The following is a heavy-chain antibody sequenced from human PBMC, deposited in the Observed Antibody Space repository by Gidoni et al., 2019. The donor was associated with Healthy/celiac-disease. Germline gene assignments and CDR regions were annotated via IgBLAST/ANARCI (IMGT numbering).Heavy chain of an antibody. D-gene: IGHD6-19*01. V-gene: IGHV3-7*01. CDR3: AREKDIAVAGTDYYYYGMDV. CDR1: GFTFSSYW. CDR2: IKQDGSEK. Sequence: EVQLVESGGGLVQPGGSLRLSCAASGFTFSSYWMSWVRQAPGKGLEWVANIKQDGSEKYYVDSVKGRFTISRDNAKNSLYLQMNSLRAEDTAVYYCAREKDIAVAGTDYYYYGMDVWGQGTTVTVSS. J-gene: IGHJ6*02.